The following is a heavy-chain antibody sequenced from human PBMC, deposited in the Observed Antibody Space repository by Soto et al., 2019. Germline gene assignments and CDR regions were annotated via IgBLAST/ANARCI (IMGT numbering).Heavy chain of an antibody. V-gene: IGHV1-46*01. CDR1: GYTITDYY. J-gene: IGHJ5*02. CDR3: ARGFGYCSSSSCLQGWFDP. CDR2: INPSGGST. Sequence: GASVKVSCKASGYTITDYYIHWVRQAPGQGLEWMGIINPSGGSTNYAQKFQGRVTMTRDTSTGTVYMELNSLRSEDAAMYYCARGFGYCSSSSCLQGWFDPWGQGTLVTVSS. D-gene: IGHD2-2*03.